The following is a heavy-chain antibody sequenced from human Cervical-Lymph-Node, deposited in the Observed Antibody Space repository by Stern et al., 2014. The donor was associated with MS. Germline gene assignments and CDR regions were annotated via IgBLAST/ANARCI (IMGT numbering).Heavy chain of an antibody. CDR1: SGSIITSSYY. CDR3: ARALVTQPFLDYYGMDV. V-gene: IGHV4-61*01. D-gene: IGHD4-23*01. CDR2: IYYSGST. J-gene: IGHJ6*02. Sequence: QVQLQESGPGLVKPSETLSLTCTVSSGSIITSSYYWSWIRQPPGKGLEWIGYIYYSGSTNYNPSLKSRVTISVDTSKNQFSLKLSSVTAADTAVYYCARALVTQPFLDYYGMDVWGQGTTVTVSS.